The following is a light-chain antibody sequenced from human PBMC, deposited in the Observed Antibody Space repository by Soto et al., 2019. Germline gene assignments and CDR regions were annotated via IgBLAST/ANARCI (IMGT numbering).Light chain of an antibody. J-gene: IGLJ1*01. CDR1: SSNIGAGYA. CDR3: QSYDSSLSYV. CDR2: GND. Sequence: QSVLTQRPSVSGAPGQRVTISCTGRSSNIGAGYAVHWYQQLPGTAPKLLIYGNDNRPSGVPDRFSGSKSGTSASLAITGLQAEDEADYYCQSYDSSLSYVFGPGTKLTVL. V-gene: IGLV1-40*01.